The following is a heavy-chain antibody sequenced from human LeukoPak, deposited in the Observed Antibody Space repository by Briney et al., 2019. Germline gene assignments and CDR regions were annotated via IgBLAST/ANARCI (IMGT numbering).Heavy chain of an antibody. CDR3: AREDGDYGFDY. Sequence: SETLSLTCTVSDGSISSYYWSWIRQPAGKGLGWIGRIYTSGSTNYNPSLKSRVTMSVDTSKNQFSLKLSSVTAADTAVYYCAREDGDYGFDYWGQGTLVTVSS. J-gene: IGHJ4*02. D-gene: IGHD4-17*01. V-gene: IGHV4-4*07. CDR2: IYTSGST. CDR1: DGSISSYY.